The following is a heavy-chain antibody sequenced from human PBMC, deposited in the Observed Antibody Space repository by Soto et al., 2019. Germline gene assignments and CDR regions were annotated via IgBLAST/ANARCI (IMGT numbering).Heavy chain of an antibody. V-gene: IGHV3-23*01. CDR2: VSGSGGST. Sequence: GGSLRLSCAASGFTFSSYAMSWVRQAPGKGLEWISAVSGSGGSTYYADSVKGRFTISRDNSKDTLYLQMNNLRSEDTAVYYCARGGMVRGPLSNWFDPWGQGTLVTVSS. CDR1: GFTFSSYA. J-gene: IGHJ5*02. D-gene: IGHD3-10*01. CDR3: ARGGMVRGPLSNWFDP.